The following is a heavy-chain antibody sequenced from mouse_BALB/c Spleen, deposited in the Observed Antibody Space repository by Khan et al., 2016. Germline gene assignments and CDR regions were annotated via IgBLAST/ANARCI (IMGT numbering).Heavy chain of an antibody. D-gene: IGHD1-1*01. Sequence: EVELVESGGGLVQPGGSLRLSCATSGCTFTDYYMSWVRQPPGKALEWLGFIRNKANGYTTEYSASVKGRFTISRDNSQSILYLQMNTLRAEDSATYYCARDGYYYGSRYWYFDVWGAGTTVTVSS. V-gene: IGHV7-3*02. CDR2: IRNKANGYTT. J-gene: IGHJ1*01. CDR1: GCTFTDYY. CDR3: ARDGYYYGSRYWYFDV.